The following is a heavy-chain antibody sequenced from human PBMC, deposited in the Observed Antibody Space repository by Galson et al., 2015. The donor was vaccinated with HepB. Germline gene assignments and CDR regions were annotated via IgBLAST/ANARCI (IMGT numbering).Heavy chain of an antibody. V-gene: IGHV1-69*06. D-gene: IGHD3-22*01. CDR3: ARFDSSGYHDY. Sequence: SCKASGGTFSSYAISWVRQAPGQGLEWMGGIIPIFGTANYAQKFQGRVTITADKSTSTAYMELSSLRSEDTAVYYCARFDSSGYHDYWGQGTLVTVSS. CDR1: GGTFSSYA. CDR2: IIPIFGTA. J-gene: IGHJ4*02.